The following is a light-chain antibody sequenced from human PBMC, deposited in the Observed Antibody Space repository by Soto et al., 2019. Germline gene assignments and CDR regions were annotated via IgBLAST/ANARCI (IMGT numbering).Light chain of an antibody. CDR3: HQYGSSAPYT. CDR1: KKIRNRF. CDR2: GAS. V-gene: IGKV3-20*01. J-gene: IGKJ2*01. Sequence: EIVLTQSPGTLSLSPGERGNLSFKARKKIRNRFLAWYQQKPGQVPRLLIYGASSRATCIPDRFSGSGSGTNFTLTISRLEPEDFAVYYCHQYGSSAPYTFGQGSKLEIK.